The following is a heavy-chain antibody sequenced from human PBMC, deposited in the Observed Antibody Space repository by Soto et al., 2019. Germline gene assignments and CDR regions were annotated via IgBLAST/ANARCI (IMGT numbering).Heavy chain of an antibody. V-gene: IGHV7-4-1*01. CDR3: ARSVNTMVRGRYYYYGMDV. Sequence: QVPLGQSGSELKKPGASVKVSCKASGYTFTSYAMNWVRQAPGQGLEWMGWINTNTGNPTYAQGFTGRFVFSLDTSVSTAYLQICSLKAEDTAVYYCARSVNTMVRGRYYYYGMDVWGQGTTVTVSS. CDR2: INTNTGNP. CDR1: GYTFTSYA. D-gene: IGHD3-10*01. J-gene: IGHJ6*02.